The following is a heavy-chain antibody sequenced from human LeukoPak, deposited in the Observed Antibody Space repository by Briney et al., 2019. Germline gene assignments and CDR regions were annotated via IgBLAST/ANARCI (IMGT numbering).Heavy chain of an antibody. Sequence: PGGSLRLSCAASGFTFSTYSMNWVRQAPGKGLEWVSSISRSSGYIYYADSVKGRFTLSRDNAKNSLYLQMNSLRAEDTAVYYCARVAYCAGDCHHMDSWGQGTLVTVSS. V-gene: IGHV3-21*01. CDR2: ISRSSGYI. CDR1: GFTFSTYS. D-gene: IGHD2-21*02. CDR3: ARVAYCAGDCHHMDS. J-gene: IGHJ4*02.